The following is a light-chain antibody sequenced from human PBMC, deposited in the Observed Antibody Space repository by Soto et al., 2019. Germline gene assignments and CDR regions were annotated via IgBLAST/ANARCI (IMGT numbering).Light chain of an antibody. CDR2: SNN. Sequence: QSVLTQPPSASGTPGQRVTISCSGSSSNIGSNTVNWYQQLPGTAPKLLIYSNNQRPSGVPDRFSGSKSGTSASLAISGLPSEDEADYYCAAWDDSLNVLYVFGTGTKLTVL. V-gene: IGLV1-44*01. J-gene: IGLJ1*01. CDR1: SSNIGSNT. CDR3: AAWDDSLNVLYV.